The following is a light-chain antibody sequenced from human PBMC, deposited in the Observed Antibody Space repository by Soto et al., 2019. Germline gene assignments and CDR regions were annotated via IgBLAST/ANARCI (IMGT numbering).Light chain of an antibody. CDR3: ASWDDSLTGLYV. J-gene: IGLJ1*01. Sequence: QPPSVSGTPGQRVTISCSGGSSNIGSGTVNWYQQLPGTAPKLLIYNTNQRPSGVPDRFSGSKSDTSGSLAISGLQSEDEADYYCASWDDSLTGLYVFGTGTKVTVL. CDR1: SSNIGSGT. CDR2: NTN. V-gene: IGLV1-44*01.